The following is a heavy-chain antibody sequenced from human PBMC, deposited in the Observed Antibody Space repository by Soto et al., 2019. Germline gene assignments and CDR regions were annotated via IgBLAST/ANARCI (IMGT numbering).Heavy chain of an antibody. J-gene: IGHJ3*02. Sequence: PSETLSLTCTVSGGSISSGGYYWSWIRQHPGKGLEWIGYIYYSGSTYYNPSLKSRVTISVDTSKNQFSLKLSSVTAADTAVYFCARAEKGGSPVAGLFDIWGQGTMVTVSS. D-gene: IGHD6-19*01. CDR1: GGSISSGGYY. CDR3: ARAEKGGSPVAGLFDI. V-gene: IGHV4-31*03. CDR2: IYYSGST.